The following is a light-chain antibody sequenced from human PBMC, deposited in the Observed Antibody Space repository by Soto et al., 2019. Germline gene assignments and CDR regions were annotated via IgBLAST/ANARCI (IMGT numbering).Light chain of an antibody. J-gene: IGLJ1*01. V-gene: IGLV2-14*01. Sequence: QSALTQPASVSGSPGQSITISCTGTSSDIGFYNYVSWYQQHPGEAPKLIIYEVAKRPSGVSSRFSGSKSGNTASLTISGLQAEDEADYPCRSYTSTRPLYVFGTGTKLTVL. CDR3: RSYTSTRPLYV. CDR1: SSDIGFYNY. CDR2: EVA.